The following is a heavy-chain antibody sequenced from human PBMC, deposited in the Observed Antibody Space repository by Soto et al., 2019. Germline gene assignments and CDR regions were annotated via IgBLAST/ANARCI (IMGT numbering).Heavy chain of an antibody. D-gene: IGHD5-18*01. V-gene: IGHV1-69*12. Sequence: QVQLVQSGAEVKKPGSSVKVSCKASGGTFSSYAISWVRQAPGQGLEWMGGIIPIFGTANYAQKFQGRVTITADESTSTAYMELSSLRSEDTAVYYGARDNGDTAMVTYYCGMDVWGQGTTVTVSS. CDR3: ARDNGDTAMVTYYCGMDV. CDR2: IIPIFGTA. J-gene: IGHJ6*02. CDR1: GGTFSSYA.